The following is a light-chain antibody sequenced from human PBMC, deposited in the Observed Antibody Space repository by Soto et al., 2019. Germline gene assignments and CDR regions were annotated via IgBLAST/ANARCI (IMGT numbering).Light chain of an antibody. Sequence: PHTPPLPPCEPASHSCRSRQSLLHSNGYNYLDWYLQKPGQSPQLLIYLGSNRSSGVPDRFSGSGSGTDFTLKISRVEAEDVGVYYCMQALQTPITFGQGTRLEIK. CDR1: QSLLHSNGYNY. J-gene: IGKJ5*01. V-gene: IGKV2-28*01. CDR2: LGS. CDR3: MQALQTPIT.